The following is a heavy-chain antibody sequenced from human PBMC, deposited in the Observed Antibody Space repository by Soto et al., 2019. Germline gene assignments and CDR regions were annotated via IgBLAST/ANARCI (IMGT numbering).Heavy chain of an antibody. CDR1: GGSVSIGDYL. CDR3: ARARGGDSGDYASLFDR. Sequence: SETLSLTCTVFGGSVSIGDYLWSWTRQRPGKGLEWIGYIHDSGNTYYNPSLKSRVTISLDTSKNQFSLKVTSMTAADTAVYFCARARGGDSGDYASLFDRWGQGNLVTVS. CDR2: IHDSGNT. J-gene: IGHJ5*02. V-gene: IGHV4-30-4*01. D-gene: IGHD4-17*01.